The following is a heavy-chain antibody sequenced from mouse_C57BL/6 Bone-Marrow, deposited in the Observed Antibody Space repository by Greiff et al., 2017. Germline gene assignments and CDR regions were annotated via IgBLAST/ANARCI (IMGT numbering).Heavy chain of an antibody. CDR1: GYTFTDYE. J-gene: IGHJ1*03. CDR2: IDPETGGT. V-gene: IGHV1-15*01. Sequence: VKLMESGAELVRPGASVTLSCKASGYTFTDYEMHWVKQTPVHGLEWIGAIDPETGGTAYNQKFKGKAILTADKSSSTAYMELRSLTSEDSAVYYCTRGYEYWYFDVWGTGTTVTVSS. CDR3: TRGYEYWYFDV. D-gene: IGHD2-2*01.